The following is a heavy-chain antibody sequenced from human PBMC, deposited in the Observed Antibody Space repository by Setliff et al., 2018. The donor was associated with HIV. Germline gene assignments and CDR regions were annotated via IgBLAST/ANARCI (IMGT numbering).Heavy chain of an antibody. D-gene: IGHD6-19*01. CDR1: GFTFSSYA. Sequence: GGSLRLSCAASGFTFSSYAMSWVRQAPGKGLEWVSSISSSGNFIYYEDSVKGRFTMSRDNAKNSLYLQMDSLRVEDTGFYYCARDPYWLEGYFDYWGPGTLVTVSS. CDR3: ARDPYWLEGYFDY. V-gene: IGHV3-21*01. CDR2: ISSSGNFI. J-gene: IGHJ4*02.